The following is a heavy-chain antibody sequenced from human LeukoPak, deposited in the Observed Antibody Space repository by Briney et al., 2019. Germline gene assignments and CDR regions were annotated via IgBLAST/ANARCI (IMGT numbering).Heavy chain of an antibody. Sequence: GESLKISCKHSEYSFPNYCIGWVRQMPGKGLEWMGIIYPDDSDTRYSPSFQGQVTISADKSISTAYLQWSSLKASDTAMYYCARSPETYYYDSSENWFDPWGQGTLVTVSS. CDR2: IYPDDSDT. J-gene: IGHJ5*02. D-gene: IGHD3-22*01. V-gene: IGHV5-51*01. CDR3: ARSPETYYYDSSENWFDP. CDR1: EYSFPNYC.